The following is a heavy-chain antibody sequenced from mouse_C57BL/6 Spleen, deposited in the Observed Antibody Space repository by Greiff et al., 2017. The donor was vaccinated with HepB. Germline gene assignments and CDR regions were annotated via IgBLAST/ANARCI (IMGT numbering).Heavy chain of an antibody. CDR2: INPNNGGT. D-gene: IGHD2-1*01. Sequence: VQLQQSGPELVKPGASVKISCKASGYTFTDYYMNWVKQSHGKSLEWIGDINPNNGGTSYNQKFKGKATLTVDKSSSTAYMELRSLTSEDSAVYYCARDMWGNYGYWGQGTTLTVSS. CDR3: ARDMWGNYGY. V-gene: IGHV1-26*01. J-gene: IGHJ2*01. CDR1: GYTFTDYY.